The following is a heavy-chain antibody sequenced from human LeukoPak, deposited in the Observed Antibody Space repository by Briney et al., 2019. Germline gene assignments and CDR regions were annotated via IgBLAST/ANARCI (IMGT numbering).Heavy chain of an antibody. Sequence: SETLALTCTASVGSISSISYYWGWIRQPPGKGLGWIGSIYYSGSTYYNPSLKSRITISVDTSKNQFAVKMSSVTAAARAVYYCASLVGATPDLDYWGQGTLVTVSS. CDR3: ASLVGATPDLDY. CDR1: VGSISSISYY. CDR2: IYYSGST. V-gene: IGHV4-39*01. D-gene: IGHD1-26*01. J-gene: IGHJ4*02.